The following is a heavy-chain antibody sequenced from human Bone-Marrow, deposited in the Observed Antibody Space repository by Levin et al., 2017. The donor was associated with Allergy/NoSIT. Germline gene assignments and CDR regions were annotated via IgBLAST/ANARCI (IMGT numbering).Heavy chain of an antibody. J-gene: IGHJ4*02. Sequence: SQTLSLPCAVYGGSFSGSYWSWIRQPPGKGLEWIGEINHSGSTNYNPSLKSRVTISVDTSKNQFSLKLSSVTAADTAVYYCARGSILGWFGVGFSDYWGQGTLVTVSS. CDR2: INHSGST. D-gene: IGHD3-10*01. CDR3: ARGSILGWFGVGFSDY. V-gene: IGHV4-34*01. CDR1: GGSFSGSY.